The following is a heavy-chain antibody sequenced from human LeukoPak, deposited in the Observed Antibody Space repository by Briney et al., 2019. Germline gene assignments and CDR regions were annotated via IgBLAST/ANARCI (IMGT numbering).Heavy chain of an antibody. CDR3: ASRGISVVVPAASGRRNWFDP. J-gene: IGHJ5*02. CDR2: INHSGST. CDR1: GVSFSGYY. D-gene: IGHD2-2*01. Sequence: SETLSLTCAVYGVSFSGYYWSWIRQPPGKGLEWIGEINHSGSTNYNPSLKSRVTISVDTSKNQFSLKLSSVTAADTAVYYCASRGISVVVPAASGRRNWFDPWGQGTLVTVSS. V-gene: IGHV4-34*01.